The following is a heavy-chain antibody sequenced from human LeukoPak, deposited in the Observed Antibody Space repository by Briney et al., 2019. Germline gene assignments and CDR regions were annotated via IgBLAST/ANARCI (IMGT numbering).Heavy chain of an antibody. D-gene: IGHD2-2*03. CDR2: INHSGST. J-gene: IGHJ4*02. V-gene: IGHV4-34*01. Sequence: SETLSLTCAVYGGSFSGYYWSWIRQPPGKGLEWIGEINHSGSTNYNPSLKSRVTISVDTSKNQFSLKLSSVTAADTAVYYCARGRWMDIVVVQVMYYFDYWGQGTLVTVSS. CDR1: GGSFSGYY. CDR3: ARGRWMDIVVVQVMYYFDY.